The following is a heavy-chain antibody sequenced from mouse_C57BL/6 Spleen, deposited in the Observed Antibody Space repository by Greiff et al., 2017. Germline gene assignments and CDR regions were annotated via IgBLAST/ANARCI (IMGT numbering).Heavy chain of an antibody. Sequence: VQLQQSGAELVRPGASVKLSCTASGFTIKDDSMHWVKQRPEQGLEWIGWIDPENGDTEYASKFQGKATITADPSSNTAYLQLSSLTSEDTAVYYCSTEGSYDDAMDYWGQGTSVTVSS. J-gene: IGHJ4*01. CDR1: GFTIKDDS. CDR3: STEGSYDDAMDY. D-gene: IGHD1-1*01. CDR2: IDPENGDT. V-gene: IGHV14-4*01.